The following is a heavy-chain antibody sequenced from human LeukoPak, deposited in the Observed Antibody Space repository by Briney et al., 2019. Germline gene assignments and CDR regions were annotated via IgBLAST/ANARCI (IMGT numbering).Heavy chain of an antibody. V-gene: IGHV4-59*08. D-gene: IGHD2-21*01. Sequence: PSETLSLTCTVSGGSISSYYWSWIGQPPGKGLEWIGYIYYSGSTYYNPSLKSRVTISVDTSKNQFSLKLSSVTAADTAVYYCASFYQAYYFDYWGQGTLVTVSS. J-gene: IGHJ4*02. CDR2: IYYSGST. CDR3: ASFYQAYYFDY. CDR1: GGSISSYY.